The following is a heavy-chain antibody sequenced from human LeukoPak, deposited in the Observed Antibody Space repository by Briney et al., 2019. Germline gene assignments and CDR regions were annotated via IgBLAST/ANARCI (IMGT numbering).Heavy chain of an antibody. D-gene: IGHD3-10*01. CDR1: GFTFSRYA. CDR3: AKDRFGSGSPNWFGP. V-gene: IGHV3-23*01. J-gene: IGHJ5*02. CDR2: ISGSGGDI. Sequence: PRGSLRLSCAGSGFTFSRYAMSWIRQVPGKGLEWVSAISGSGGDIFCTDSVKGRFTISRDNSKNTLYLQMNGLRAGDTAVYYCAKDRFGSGSPNWFGPWGQGTLVSVSS.